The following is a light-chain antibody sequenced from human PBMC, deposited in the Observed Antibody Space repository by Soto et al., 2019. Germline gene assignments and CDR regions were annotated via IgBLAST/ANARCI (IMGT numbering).Light chain of an antibody. CDR2: GAS. J-gene: IGKJ1*01. CDR3: QHDGSPGT. V-gene: IGKV3-20*01. Sequence: EILLTLSAGVLSLSPGERATPSCRASQSVSKYYLSWYQQTPGQAPRLLFDGASNRATGIPDRSIGSGSGAFFPLTSSILDHEFVAVYCCQHDGSPGTFGQGTKVDIK. CDR1: QSVSKYY.